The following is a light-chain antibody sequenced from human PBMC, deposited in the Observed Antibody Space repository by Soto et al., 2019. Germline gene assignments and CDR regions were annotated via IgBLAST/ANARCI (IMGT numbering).Light chain of an antibody. CDR1: QSISSY. CDR3: QQSYSTPPEFT. CDR2: AAS. J-gene: IGKJ3*01. V-gene: IGKV1-39*01. Sequence: DIQMTQSPSSLSASVGDRVTITCRASQSISSYLNWYQQKPGKAPKLLIYAASSLQSGVPSRFSGSGSGTDFTLTISSLQPDDCATYYCQQSYSTPPEFTFGPGTKVDIK.